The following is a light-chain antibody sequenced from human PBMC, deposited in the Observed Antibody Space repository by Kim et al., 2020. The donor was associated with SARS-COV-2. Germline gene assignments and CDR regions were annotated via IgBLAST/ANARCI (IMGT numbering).Light chain of an antibody. J-gene: IGLJ2*01. CDR3: SSRDSSGDRVV. Sequence: ALGQTVRLTCQGDSLRNYYATWYQQSPGQAPTLVLYGKYDRPSGVPDRFSGSASGNTASLTITGAQAEDEGDYYCSSRDSSGDRVVFGGGTQLTVL. CDR1: SLRNYY. V-gene: IGLV3-19*01. CDR2: GKY.